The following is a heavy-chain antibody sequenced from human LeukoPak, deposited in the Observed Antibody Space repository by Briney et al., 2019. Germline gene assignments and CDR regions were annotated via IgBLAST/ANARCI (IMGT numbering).Heavy chain of an antibody. Sequence: GASVKVSSKPSVGTFSIYAICCVREAPGQGVGWMGGIIPIFGTANYAQKFQGRVTITADESTTTAYMELSSLRSEDTAVYYCATRSPYCGGDCYYYYYGMDVWGQGTTVTVSS. CDR1: VGTFSIYA. V-gene: IGHV1-69*13. CDR2: IIPIFGTA. D-gene: IGHD2-21*02. CDR3: ATRSPYCGGDCYYYYYGMDV. J-gene: IGHJ6*02.